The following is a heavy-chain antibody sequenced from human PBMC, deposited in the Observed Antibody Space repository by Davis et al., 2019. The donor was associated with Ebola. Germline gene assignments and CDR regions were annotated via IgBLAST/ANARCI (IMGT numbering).Heavy chain of an antibody. CDR1: GGSISSGDYY. V-gene: IGHV4-30-4*01. Sequence: LGLSCTVSGGSISSGDYYWSWIRQPPGKGLEWIGYIYYSGSTYYNPSLKSRVTISVDTSKNQFSLKLSSVTAADTAVYYCARVSGTTLTLSFDPWGQGTLVTVSS. CDR3: ARVSGTTLTLSFDP. D-gene: IGHD1-7*01. J-gene: IGHJ5*02. CDR2: IYYSGST.